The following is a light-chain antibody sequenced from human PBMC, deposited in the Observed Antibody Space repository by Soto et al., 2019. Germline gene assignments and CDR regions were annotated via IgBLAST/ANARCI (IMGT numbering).Light chain of an antibody. CDR1: SSNIGNNG. CDR3: AAWDDSPGGHV. Sequence: QSVLTQPPSVSEAPRQRVTISCSGNSSNIGNNGVSWYQQLPGKAPKLLIQYDDMLPSGVSDRFSGSKSGTSATLAISGLQSEDEADYYCAAWDDSPGGHVFGTGTKVTVL. CDR2: YDD. J-gene: IGLJ1*01. V-gene: IGLV1-36*01.